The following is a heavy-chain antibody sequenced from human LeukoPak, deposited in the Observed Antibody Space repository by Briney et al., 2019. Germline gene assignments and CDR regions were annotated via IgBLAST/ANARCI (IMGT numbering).Heavy chain of an antibody. CDR2: IYYSGST. CDR3: ARHLSRYSSSFDY. J-gene: IGHJ4*02. V-gene: IGHV4-59*08. D-gene: IGHD6-19*01. Sequence: SETLSLTCTVSGGSISSYYWSWIRQPPGKGLEWIGYIYYSGSTNYNPSLKSRVTISVDTSKNQFSLKLSSVTAADTAVYYCARHLSRYSSSFDYWGQGTLVTVSS. CDR1: GGSISSYY.